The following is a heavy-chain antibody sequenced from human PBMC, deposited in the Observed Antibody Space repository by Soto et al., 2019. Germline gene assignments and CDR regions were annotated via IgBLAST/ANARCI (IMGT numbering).Heavy chain of an antibody. J-gene: IGHJ4*02. CDR3: ARGEYYGSGNYFDY. D-gene: IGHD3-10*01. CDR1: GHSISSGYY. CDR2: FYHSGST. Sequence: PSETLSLTCAVSGHSISSGYYWGWIRQPPGKGLEWIGSFYHSGSTYYNPSLKSRVTISVDTSKNQFSLKLSSVNAADTAVYYCARGEYYGSGNYFDYWGQGTLVTVSS. V-gene: IGHV4-38-2*01.